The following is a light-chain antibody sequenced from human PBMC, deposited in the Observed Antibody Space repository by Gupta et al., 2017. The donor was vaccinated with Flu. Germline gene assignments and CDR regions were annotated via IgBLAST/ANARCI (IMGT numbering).Light chain of an antibody. Sequence: EVVLTQSPGTLSLSPGESATLSCRTSQSLTASYFAWYQHTRGQPPRLLIYGASTSADGVPDRFSGSGSGTDFTLTSTRRETEDFAVYYGQQDGGSCAFGGGTKVEIK. CDR2: GAS. CDR1: QSLTASY. V-gene: IGKV3-20*01. CDR3: QQDGGSCA. J-gene: IGKJ4*01.